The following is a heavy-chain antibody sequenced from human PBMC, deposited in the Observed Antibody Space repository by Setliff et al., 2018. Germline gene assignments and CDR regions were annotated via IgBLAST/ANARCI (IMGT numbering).Heavy chain of an antibody. V-gene: IGHV4-4*07. CDR1: GGSISNYY. CDR2: IYTSGST. Sequence: PSETLSLTWTVSGGSISNYYWSWIRQPAGKGLEWIGRIYTSGSTNYNPSLKSRVTMSVDTSKNQFSLKLSSVTAADTAVYYCARKGISALSGAFDMWGQGTMVTVSS. J-gene: IGHJ3*02. CDR3: ARKGISALSGAFDM. D-gene: IGHD1-26*01.